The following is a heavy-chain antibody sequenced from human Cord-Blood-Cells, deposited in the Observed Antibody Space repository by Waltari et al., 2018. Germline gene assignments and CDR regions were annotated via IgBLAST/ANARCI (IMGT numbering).Heavy chain of an antibody. Sequence: QVQLVQSGAEVKKPGSSVKVSCKASGGPFSSYAISWVRQAPGQGLEWMGGYIPMLGTANYAQKFQGRVTITAEESTSTAYMGLSSLRSEDTAVYYCAAPESIAARPEVVHFDYWGQGTLVTVSS. CDR2: YIPMLGTA. CDR3: AAPESIAARPEVVHFDY. V-gene: IGHV1-69*12. J-gene: IGHJ4*02. CDR1: GGPFSSYA. D-gene: IGHD6-6*01.